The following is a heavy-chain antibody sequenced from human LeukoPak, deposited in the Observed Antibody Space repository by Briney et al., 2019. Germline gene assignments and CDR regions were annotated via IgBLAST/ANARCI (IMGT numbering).Heavy chain of an antibody. D-gene: IGHD6-13*01. CDR1: GFTFSDYY. CDR2: ISGSSSYI. J-gene: IGHJ4*02. V-gene: IGHV3-11*06. CDR3: AKGNMAAAGILDS. Sequence: GGSLRLSCAASGFTFSDYYMSWIRQAPGKGLEWVSYISGSSSYIYYADSVKGRFTISRHNAKNSLYLQLNSLRAEDTAVYYCAKGNMAAAGILDSWGQGTLVTVSS.